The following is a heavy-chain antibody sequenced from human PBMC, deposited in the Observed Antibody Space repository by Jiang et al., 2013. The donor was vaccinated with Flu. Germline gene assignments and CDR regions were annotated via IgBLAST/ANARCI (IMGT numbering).Heavy chain of an antibody. CDR3: ARQPPEYSSSSTTRDFDY. V-gene: IGHV7-4-1*02. CDR1: GYTFTSYA. CDR2: INTNTGNP. Sequence: CKASGYTFTSYAMNWVRQAPGQGLEWMGWINTNTGNPTYAQGFTGRFVFSLDTSVSTAYLQISSLKAEDTAVYYCARQPPEYSSSSTTRDFDYWGQGTLVTVSS. D-gene: IGHD6-6*01. J-gene: IGHJ4*02.